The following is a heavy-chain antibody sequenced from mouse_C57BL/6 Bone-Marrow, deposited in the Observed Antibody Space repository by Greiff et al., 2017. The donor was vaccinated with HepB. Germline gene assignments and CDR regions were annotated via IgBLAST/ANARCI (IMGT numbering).Heavy chain of an antibody. Sequence: VQLKKSGAELVRPGASVKLSCTASGFNIKDYYMHWVKQRPEQGLEWIGRIDPEDGDTEYAPKFQGKATMTADTSSNTAYLQLSSLTSEDTAVYYCTRQLRLRKAWFAYWGQGTLVTVSA. D-gene: IGHD3-2*02. J-gene: IGHJ3*01. CDR1: GFNIKDYY. CDR3: TRQLRLRKAWFAY. V-gene: IGHV14-1*01. CDR2: IDPEDGDT.